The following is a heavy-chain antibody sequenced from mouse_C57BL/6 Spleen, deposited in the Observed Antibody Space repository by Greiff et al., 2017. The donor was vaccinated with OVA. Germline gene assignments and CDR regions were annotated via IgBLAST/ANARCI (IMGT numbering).Heavy chain of an antibody. J-gene: IGHJ1*03. Sequence: EVQLQQSGPELVRPGASVKIPCKASGYTFTDYNMDWVKQSHGKSLEWIGDINPNNGGTIYNQKFKGKATLTVDKSSSTAYMELRSLTSEDTAVYYCARYDYDGSYWYFDVWGTGTTVTVSS. CDR3: ARYDYDGSYWYFDV. V-gene: IGHV1-18*01. D-gene: IGHD2-4*01. CDR1: GYTFTDYN. CDR2: INPNNGGT.